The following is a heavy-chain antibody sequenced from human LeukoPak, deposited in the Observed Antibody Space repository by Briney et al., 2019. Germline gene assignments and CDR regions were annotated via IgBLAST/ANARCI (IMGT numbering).Heavy chain of an antibody. CDR2: IYSGGST. D-gene: IGHD1-26*01. CDR3: AKDSLRERIVGSTTRGVNDY. Sequence: GGSLRLSCAASGFTVSSNYMSWVRQAPGQGLEWVSVIYSGGSTYYADSVKGRFTISRDNSKNTLYLQMNSLRGEDTAVYYCAKDSLRERIVGSTTRGVNDYWGQGTLVTVSS. V-gene: IGHV3-53*05. CDR1: GFTVSSNY. J-gene: IGHJ4*02.